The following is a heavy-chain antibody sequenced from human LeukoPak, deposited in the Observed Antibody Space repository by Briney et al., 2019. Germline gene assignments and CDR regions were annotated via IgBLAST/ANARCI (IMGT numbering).Heavy chain of an antibody. V-gene: IGHV4-34*01. CDR3: ARDPLRSSFDP. CDR2: INHSGST. CDR1: GGSFSGYY. J-gene: IGHJ5*02. Sequence: SVTLSLTCAVYGGSFSGYYWSWIRQPPGKGLEWIGEINHSGSTNYNPSLKSRVTISVDTSKNQFSLKMTSATAADTAVYFCARDPLRSSFDPWGQGILVTVSS. D-gene: IGHD6-13*01.